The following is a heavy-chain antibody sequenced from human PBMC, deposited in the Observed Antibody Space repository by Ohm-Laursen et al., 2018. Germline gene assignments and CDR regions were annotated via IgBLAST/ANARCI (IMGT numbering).Heavy chain of an antibody. V-gene: IGHV1-69*06. D-gene: IGHD2-2*01. Sequence: GASVKVSCKASGGTFSSYAISWVRQAPGQGLEWMGGIIPIFGTANYAQKFQGRVTITADKSTTTAYMELSGLRSEDTAVYYCARGRQPHYYYYGMDVWGQGTTVTVSS. CDR1: GGTFSSYA. CDR3: ARGRQPHYYYYGMDV. J-gene: IGHJ6*02. CDR2: IIPIFGTA.